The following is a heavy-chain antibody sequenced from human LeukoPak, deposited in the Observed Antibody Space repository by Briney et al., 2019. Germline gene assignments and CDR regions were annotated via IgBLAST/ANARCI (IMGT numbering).Heavy chain of an antibody. CDR1: GYTFTGYY. Sequence: ASVTVSCKASGYTFTGYYMHWVRQAPGQGLEWMGWINPNSGGTNYAQKFQGRVTMTRDTSISTAYMELSRLRSDDTAVYYCARGPGTNMITFGGVIVNHYFDYWGQGTLVTVSS. CDR2: INPNSGGT. J-gene: IGHJ4*02. D-gene: IGHD3-16*02. CDR3: ARGPGTNMITFGGVIVNHYFDY. V-gene: IGHV1-2*02.